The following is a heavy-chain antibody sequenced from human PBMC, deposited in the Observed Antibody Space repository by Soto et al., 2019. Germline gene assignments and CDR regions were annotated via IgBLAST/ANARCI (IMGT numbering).Heavy chain of an antibody. CDR2: IIPIFRTP. CDR1: GVTFSSFA. CDR3: ARSTGSGFRPGTHRFNWFAP. D-gene: IGHD5-12*01. J-gene: IGHJ5*02. Sequence: QVQLVQSGAEVKQPGSSVKVSCQASGVTFSSFAISWVRQAPGQGLEWMGGIIPIFRTPNYAQNFQGRVTITADESTSSVYMELSRLRSEDTAVYYWARSTGSGFRPGTHRFNWFAPWGQGTRVTVSS. V-gene: IGHV1-69*01.